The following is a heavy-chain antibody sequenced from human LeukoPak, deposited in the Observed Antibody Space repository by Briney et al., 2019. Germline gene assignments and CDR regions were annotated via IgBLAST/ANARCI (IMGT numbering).Heavy chain of an antibody. D-gene: IGHD5-12*01. J-gene: IGHJ4*02. V-gene: IGHV1-8*01. Sequence: ASVKVSCKASGYTFTSYDISWVRQATGQGLEWVGWVNTNSGNTGYAQKFQGRVTMTRNTPISTAYMELSSLRSEDTAVYYCARGGSGYDYFDYWGQGTLVTVSS. CDR2: VNTNSGNT. CDR3: ARGGSGYDYFDY. CDR1: GYTFTSYD.